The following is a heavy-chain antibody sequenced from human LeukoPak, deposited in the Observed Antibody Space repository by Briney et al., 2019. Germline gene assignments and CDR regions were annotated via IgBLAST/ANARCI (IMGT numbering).Heavy chain of an antibody. D-gene: IGHD3-10*01. V-gene: IGHV3-53*01. CDR2: IYSGGST. CDR3: ARLMVRGAARDY. J-gene: IGHJ4*02. Sequence: GGSLRLSCAASGFTVSSNYMSWVRQAPGKGLEWVSVIYSGGSTYYADSVKGRFTISRDNAKNSLYLQMNSLRAEDTALYYCARLMVRGAARDYWGQGTLVTVSS. CDR1: GFTVSSNY.